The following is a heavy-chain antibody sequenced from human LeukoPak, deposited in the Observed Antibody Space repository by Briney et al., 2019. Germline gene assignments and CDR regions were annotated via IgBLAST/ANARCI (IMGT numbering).Heavy chain of an antibody. CDR3: ARGPLLDSSGYPIDY. CDR1: GFTFSSYA. CDR2: LHADSGMT. J-gene: IGHJ4*02. Sequence: GGSLRLSCATSGFTFSSYAMSWVRQAPGKGLEWVSGLHADSGMTYYADSVKGRFTISRDNSKNTLYLQMNSLRAEDTAVYYCARGPLLDSSGYPIDYWGQGTLVTVSS. D-gene: IGHD3-22*01. V-gene: IGHV3-23*01.